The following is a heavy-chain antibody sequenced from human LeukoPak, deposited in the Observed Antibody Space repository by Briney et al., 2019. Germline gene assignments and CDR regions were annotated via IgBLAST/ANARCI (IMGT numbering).Heavy chain of an antibody. CDR3: ARGPYSSPTQY. J-gene: IGHJ4*02. D-gene: IGHD6-13*01. Sequence: SETLSLTCTVSGGSISSYYWSWIRQPPGKGLEWIGYIYTSGSTNYNPSLKSRVTISVDTSKNQFSLKLSSVTAADTAVYYCARGPYSSPTQYWGQGTLVTVSS. CDR1: GGSISSYY. CDR2: IYTSGST. V-gene: IGHV4-4*09.